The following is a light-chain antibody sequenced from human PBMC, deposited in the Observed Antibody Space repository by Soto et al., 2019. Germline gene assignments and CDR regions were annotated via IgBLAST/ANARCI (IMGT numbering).Light chain of an antibody. CDR1: SSNIGSNT. Sequence: QSVLTQPPSASGTSGQRVTISCSGSSSNIGSNTVNWYQQLPGTAPKLLIYTTIQRPSGVPDRFSGSKSGTSASLAISGLQAEDEADYYCSSYTSSSTLVFGGGTKLTVL. J-gene: IGLJ2*01. CDR3: SSYTSSSTLV. CDR2: TTI. V-gene: IGLV1-44*01.